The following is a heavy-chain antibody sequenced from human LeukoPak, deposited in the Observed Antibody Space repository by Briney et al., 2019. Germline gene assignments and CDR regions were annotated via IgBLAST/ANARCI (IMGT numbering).Heavy chain of an antibody. D-gene: IGHD3-10*01. CDR1: GYAFTSYY. CDR3: ARDGIVGYYGSGSRGRHYYYYYYMDV. V-gene: IGHV1-46*01. Sequence: ASVKVSCKASGYAFTSYYMHWVRQAPGQGHEWMGIINPSGGSTSYAQKFQGRVTMTRDTSTSTVYMELSSLRSEDTAVYYCARDGIVGYYGSGSRGRHYYYYYYMDVWGKGTTVTISS. CDR2: INPSGGST. J-gene: IGHJ6*03.